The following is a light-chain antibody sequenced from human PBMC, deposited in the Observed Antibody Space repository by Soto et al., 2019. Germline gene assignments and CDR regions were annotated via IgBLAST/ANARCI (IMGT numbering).Light chain of an antibody. CDR2: EVN. CDR1: SSDVGGYNY. V-gene: IGLV2-14*01. CDR3: SSYTSSSTLV. Sequence: QSVLTQPASVSGSPGQSITISCTGTSSDVGGYNYVSWYQQHPGKAPKLMIFEVNNRPSGVSNRFSDSKSGNTASLTISGLQAEDEADYYCSSYTSSSTLVFGGGTKLTVL. J-gene: IGLJ3*02.